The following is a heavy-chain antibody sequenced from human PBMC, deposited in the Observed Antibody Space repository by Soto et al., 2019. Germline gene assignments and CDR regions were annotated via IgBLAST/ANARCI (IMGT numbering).Heavy chain of an antibody. CDR3: ARVYQNWFDP. CDR2: ISAYNRNT. D-gene: IGHD2-2*01. V-gene: IGHV1-18*01. Sequence: QVQLVQSGAEVKKPGASVKVSCKASGYTFTSYGISWVRQAPGQGLEWMGGISAYNRNTNEAPKLQGSVTMTTDTSTSEPYMELPSLRSVDTAVYYCARVYQNWFDPWGQGTLVTVSS. J-gene: IGHJ5*02. CDR1: GYTFTSYG.